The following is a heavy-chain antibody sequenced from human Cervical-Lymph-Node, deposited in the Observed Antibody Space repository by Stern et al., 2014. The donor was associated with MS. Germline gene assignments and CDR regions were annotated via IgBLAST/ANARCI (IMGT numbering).Heavy chain of an antibody. CDR1: GGSMNSRPYY. V-gene: IGHV4-61*02. Sequence: QVQLVESGPGLVKPSQTLSLTCTVSGGSMNSRPYYWNWLRQPAGKALEWIGRIYISGSTNYNPSLESRATISIDTSKNQLPPKLGFVTAADTAVYYCAREGETSDFFPFDYWGQGAQVIVSS. D-gene: IGHD3/OR15-3a*01. CDR3: AREGETSDFFPFDY. J-gene: IGHJ4*02. CDR2: IYISGST.